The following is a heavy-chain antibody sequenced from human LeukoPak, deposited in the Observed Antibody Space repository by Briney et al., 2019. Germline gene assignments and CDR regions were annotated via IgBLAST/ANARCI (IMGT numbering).Heavy chain of an antibody. Sequence: GGSLRLSCAASGFTFSSNYMSWVRQAPGKGLEWVSVIYSGGNTYYADSVKGRFTISRDNSNNTLYLQMNSLRAEDTAVYYCARGPVTRFEIWGQGTMVTVSS. CDR2: IYSGGNT. J-gene: IGHJ3*02. V-gene: IGHV3-53*01. D-gene: IGHD4-17*01. CDR1: GFTFSSNY. CDR3: ARGPVTRFEI.